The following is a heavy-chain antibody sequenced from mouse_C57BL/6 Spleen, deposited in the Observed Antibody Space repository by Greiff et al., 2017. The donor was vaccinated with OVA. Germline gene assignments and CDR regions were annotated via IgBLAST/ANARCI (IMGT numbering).Heavy chain of an antibody. V-gene: IGHV5-9-1*02. Sequence: EVMLVASGDGLVKPGGSLKLSCAASGFPFSSYAMSWVRQTKEKRLEWVAYISSGGDYIYYADTVKGRFPISRDKARNTLYLQMSSLKSEDTAMYYCTRGGYEYGYPVFDYWGQGTTLTVSS. D-gene: IGHD2-2*01. CDR2: ISSGGDYI. CDR3: TRGGYEYGYPVFDY. J-gene: IGHJ2*01. CDR1: GFPFSSYA.